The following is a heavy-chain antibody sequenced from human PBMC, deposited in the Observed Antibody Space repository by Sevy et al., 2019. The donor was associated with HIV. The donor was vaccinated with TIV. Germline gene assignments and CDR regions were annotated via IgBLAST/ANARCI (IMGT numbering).Heavy chain of an antibody. CDR1: GYTFSTYR. J-gene: IGHJ4*02. V-gene: IGHV1-18*01. Sequence: ASVRVSCKVSGYTFSTYRITWVRQAPGQGLEWMGWISPHNGDTNYARKLQGKVSMTTDTSTTTAYMELSGLTSDDTALFYCATALCSRGRCYSFEYWGQGTLVTVSS. CDR3: ATALCSRGRCYSFEY. CDR2: ISPHNGDT. D-gene: IGHD2-15*01.